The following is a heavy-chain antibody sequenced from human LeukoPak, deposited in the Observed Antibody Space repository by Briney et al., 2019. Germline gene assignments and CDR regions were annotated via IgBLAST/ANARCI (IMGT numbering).Heavy chain of an antibody. CDR3: AKDLGDARSWYLDY. D-gene: IGHD3-16*01. V-gene: IGHV3-30*18. J-gene: IGHJ4*02. Sequence: PGGSLRLSCAASGFAFGSYVMHWVRQTPGKGLEWVAVIAHDGSIKYYGESVKGRFTISRDSSKYTLYLQMNSLRNEDTAVYYCAKDLGDARSWYLDYWGQGTLVTVSS. CDR1: GFAFGSYV. CDR2: IAHDGSIK.